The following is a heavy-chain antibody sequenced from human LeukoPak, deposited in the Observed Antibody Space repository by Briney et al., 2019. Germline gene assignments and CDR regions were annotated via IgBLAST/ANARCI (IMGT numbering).Heavy chain of an antibody. D-gene: IGHD3-22*01. Sequence: KPSETLSLTCAVYGGSFSGYYWSWIRQPPGKGLEWLGEINHSGSTNYNPSLKSRVTVSVDTSKNQFSLKLSSVTAADTAVYYCARQKVNFRRWFDPWGQGTLVTVSS. V-gene: IGHV4-34*01. CDR3: ARQKVNFRRWFDP. J-gene: IGHJ5*02. CDR2: INHSGST. CDR1: GGSFSGYY.